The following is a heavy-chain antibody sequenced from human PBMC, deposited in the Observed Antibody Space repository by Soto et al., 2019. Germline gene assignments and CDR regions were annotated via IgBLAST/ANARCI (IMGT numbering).Heavy chain of an antibody. CDR3: ARLPVVVIALGYFDP. CDR2: VYYTGFT. V-gene: IGHV4-39*01. CDR1: GDSISSSYY. D-gene: IGHD2-21*01. Sequence: QLQLQESGPGLVKPSETLSLTCTVSGDSISSSYYWGWVRQPPGKGLECIGAVYYTGFTYYNPSHPSRLPLSLDTSKNQFSLRLGSVTAADTAIYYCARLPVVVIALGYFDPWGPGTLVTVSS. J-gene: IGHJ5*02.